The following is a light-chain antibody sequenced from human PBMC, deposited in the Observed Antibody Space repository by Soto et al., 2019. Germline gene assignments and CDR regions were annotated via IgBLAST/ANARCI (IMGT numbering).Light chain of an antibody. CDR1: QSISGH. J-gene: IGKJ4*01. CDR3: QQYHMWPLT. V-gene: IGKV3-15*01. Sequence: EIVLTQSPATLSVSPGERATLSCTASQSISGHLDWYQQKPGQAPRLLIYDASTRATGIPDRFSGSGSGAEFTLTISSLQSEDFAVYYCQQYHMWPLTFDGGTKVEIK. CDR2: DAS.